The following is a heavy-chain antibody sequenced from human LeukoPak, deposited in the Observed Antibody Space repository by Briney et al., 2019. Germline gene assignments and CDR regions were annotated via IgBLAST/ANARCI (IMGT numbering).Heavy chain of an antibody. Sequence: ASVKVSCKASGYTFTSYGISWVRQAPGQGLEWMGWISAYNGNTNYAQKLQGRVTMTTDTSTSTAYMELRSLRSDDTAVYYCARDGGSRQWLVYYYYYMDVWGKGTTVTVSS. J-gene: IGHJ6*03. CDR3: ARDGGSRQWLVYYYYYMDV. CDR2: ISAYNGNT. D-gene: IGHD6-19*01. V-gene: IGHV1-18*01. CDR1: GYTFTSYG.